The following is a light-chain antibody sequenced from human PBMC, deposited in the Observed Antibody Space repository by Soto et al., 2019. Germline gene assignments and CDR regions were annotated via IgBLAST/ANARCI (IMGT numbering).Light chain of an antibody. CDR2: DAS. CDR3: QHYNSYST. V-gene: IGKV1-5*01. CDR1: QSISSW. Sequence: DIQMTQSPSTLSASVGDRVTITCRASQSISSWLAWYQQKPGKAPKLLIYDASSLESGVPSRFSGSGSGTEFALTISRLQPDDFATYYCQHYNSYSTFGQGTKLEIK. J-gene: IGKJ2*01.